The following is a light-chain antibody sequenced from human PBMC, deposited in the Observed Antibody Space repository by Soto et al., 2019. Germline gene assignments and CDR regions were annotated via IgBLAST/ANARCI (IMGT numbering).Light chain of an antibody. V-gene: IGKV3-20*01. J-gene: IGKJ5*01. CDR2: GAS. CDR1: QSVSNNY. Sequence: EIVLTQSPGTLSLSPGERATLSFRASQSVSNNYLAWYQQKPGQAPRLLIYGASNRATGIPDRFSGSGSGTDFTLTISRLEPEDFAVYYCQQYGSSPPTFGQGTRLEIK. CDR3: QQYGSSPPT.